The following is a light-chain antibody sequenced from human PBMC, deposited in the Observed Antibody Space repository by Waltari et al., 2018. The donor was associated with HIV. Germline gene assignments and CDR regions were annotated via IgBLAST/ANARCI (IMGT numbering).Light chain of an antibody. V-gene: IGLV2-23*02. J-gene: IGLJ2*01. CDR1: SSDVGAYNL. Sequence: QTALTQPASVSGSPGQSITISCTGTSSDVGAYNLVSWYQQHPGKAPRLIIYDVSERPAGVSNRFTGSKSGNTASLTISGLQAEDEADYYCCSYADTYFVVFGGRTTLTVL. CDR3: CSYADTYFVV. CDR2: DVS.